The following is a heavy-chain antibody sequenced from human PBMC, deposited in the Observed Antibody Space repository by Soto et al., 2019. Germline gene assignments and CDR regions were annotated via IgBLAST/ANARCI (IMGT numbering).Heavy chain of an antibody. Sequence: SETLSLTCTISDGYINNYYWGWIRQPPGKGLEWIGYIYYRGSTNYHASLRSRVTISVDTSKTHFSLILTSVTAADTAVYYFARMTTVASLDSWGRGTLVTVSS. CDR1: DGYINNYY. CDR3: ARMTTVASLDS. V-gene: IGHV4-59*01. CDR2: IYYRGST. D-gene: IGHD4-17*01. J-gene: IGHJ4*02.